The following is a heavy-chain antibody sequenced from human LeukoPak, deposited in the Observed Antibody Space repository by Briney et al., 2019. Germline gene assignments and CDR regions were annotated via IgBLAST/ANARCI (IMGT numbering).Heavy chain of an antibody. CDR2: VYYTGST. J-gene: IGHJ5*02. D-gene: IGHD3-22*01. V-gene: IGHV4-59*01. Sequence: SETLSLTCSVSGVSISDYHWIWIRQPPGKGLEWIGYVYYTGSTNYNPSLNSRVTMSIDTSKNQFSLRLSSVTAADTAVYYCARVVGFYDSSAFDLWGQGTLVTVSS. CDR1: GVSISDYH. CDR3: ARVVGFYDSSAFDL.